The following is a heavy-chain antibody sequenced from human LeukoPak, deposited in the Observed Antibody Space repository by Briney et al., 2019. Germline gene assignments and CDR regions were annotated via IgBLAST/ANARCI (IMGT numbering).Heavy chain of an antibody. V-gene: IGHV3-21*01. CDR1: GFTFSSYS. J-gene: IGHJ3*02. CDR3: ARDTAYGDGAFDI. D-gene: IGHD4-17*01. Sequence: GGSLRLSCAASGFTFSSYSMNWVRQAPGKGLEWVSSISSSSSYIYYADSVKGRSTISRDNAKNSLYLQMNSLRAEDTAVYYCARDTAYGDGAFDIWGQGTMVTVSS. CDR2: ISSSSSYI.